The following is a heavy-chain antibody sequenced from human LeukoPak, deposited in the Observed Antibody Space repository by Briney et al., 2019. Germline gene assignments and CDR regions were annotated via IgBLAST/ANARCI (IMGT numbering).Heavy chain of an antibody. CDR3: ARAPTSYDFWSGYEAPDYYYYMDV. Sequence: GGSLRLSCAASGFTFDDYAMHWVRRAPGKGLEWVSGISWNSGSIGYADSVKGRFTISRDNAKNSLYLQMNSLRSDDTAVYYCARAPTSYDFWSGYEAPDYYYYMDVWGKGTTVTVSS. V-gene: IGHV3-9*01. CDR2: ISWNSGSI. CDR1: GFTFDDYA. J-gene: IGHJ6*03. D-gene: IGHD3-3*01.